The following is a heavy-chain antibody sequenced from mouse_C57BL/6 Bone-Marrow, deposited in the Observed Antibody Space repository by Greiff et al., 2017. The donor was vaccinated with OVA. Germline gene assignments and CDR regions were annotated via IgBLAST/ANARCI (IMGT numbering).Heavy chain of an antibody. V-gene: IGHV14-3*01. CDR3: HSNLYWCFDV. Sequence: VQLKESVAELVRPGASVKLSCTASGFNIKNTYMHWVKQRPEKGLEWIGRIDPANGNTKYAPKFQGKATITADTSSNTAYLQLSSLTSEDTAIYYCHSNLYWCFDVWGTGTTVTVSS. CDR1: GFNIKNTY. CDR2: IDPANGNT. J-gene: IGHJ1*03.